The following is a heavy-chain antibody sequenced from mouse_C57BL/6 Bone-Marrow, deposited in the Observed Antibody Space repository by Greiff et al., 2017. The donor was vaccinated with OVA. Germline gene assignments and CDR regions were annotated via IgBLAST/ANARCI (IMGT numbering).Heavy chain of an antibody. V-gene: IGHV1-72*01. D-gene: IGHD1-1*01. J-gene: IGHJ2*01. Sequence: QVQLQQPGAELVKPGASVKLSCKASGYTFTSYWMHWVKQRPGRGLEWIGRIDPYSGGTKYNEKFKSKATLTVDKPSSTAYMQLSSLTSEDSAVYYCARSITTAPDYWGQGTTLTVSS. CDR1: GYTFTSYW. CDR3: ARSITTAPDY. CDR2: IDPYSGGT.